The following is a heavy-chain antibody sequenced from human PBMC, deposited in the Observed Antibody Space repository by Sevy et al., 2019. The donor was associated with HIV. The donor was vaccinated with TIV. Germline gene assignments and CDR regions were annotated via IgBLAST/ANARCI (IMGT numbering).Heavy chain of an antibody. CDR2: ISWSSGNI. J-gene: IGHJ4*02. CDR1: GFTFDDYT. D-gene: IGHD1-26*01. CDR3: VKDRSGSYSFDY. V-gene: IGHV3-9*01. Sequence: GGSLRLSCAASGFTFDDYTMNWVRQAPGKGLEWVSGISWSSGNIAYADSVEGRFTISRDIAKNSLYLQMNSLGVEDTALYYCVKDRSGSYSFDYWGQGTLVTVSS.